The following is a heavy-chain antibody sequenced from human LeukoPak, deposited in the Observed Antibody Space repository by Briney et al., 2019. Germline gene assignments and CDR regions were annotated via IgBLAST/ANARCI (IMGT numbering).Heavy chain of an antibody. Sequence: GSLRLSCAASGFTFSSYAMSWVRQAPGKGLEWVSAISGSGGSTYYADSVKGRFTISRDNSKNTLYLQMNSLRAEDTAVYYCAKLRAPARSGYYFDYWGQGTLVTVSS. J-gene: IGHJ4*02. D-gene: IGHD5-12*01. CDR2: ISGSGGST. CDR1: GFTFSSYA. CDR3: AKLRAPARSGYYFDY. V-gene: IGHV3-23*01.